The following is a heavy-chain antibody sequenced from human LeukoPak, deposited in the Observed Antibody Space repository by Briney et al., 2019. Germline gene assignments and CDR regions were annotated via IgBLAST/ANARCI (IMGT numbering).Heavy chain of an antibody. CDR3: ATLNYYGSGSYEDY. CDR2: IYYSGST. CDR1: GGSISSCY. J-gene: IGHJ4*02. V-gene: IGHV4-59*08. Sequence: PSETLSLTCTVSGGSISSCYWSWIRQPPGKGLEWIGYIYYSGSTNYNPSLKSRVTISVDTSKNQFSLKLSSVTAADTAVYYCATLNYYGSGSYEDYWGQGTLVTVSS. D-gene: IGHD3-10*01.